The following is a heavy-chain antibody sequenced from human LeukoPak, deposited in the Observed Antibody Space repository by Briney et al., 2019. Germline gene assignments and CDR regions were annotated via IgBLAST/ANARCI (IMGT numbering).Heavy chain of an antibody. V-gene: IGHV3-23*01. Sequence: GGSLRLSCAASGFTFSSYAMSWVRQAPGKGLEWVSAICGSGGRTYYADSVKGRFTISRDNTKNTLYLQMNSLRAEDTAVYYCAKDGADDFWSGYAVDYWGQGTLVTVSS. CDR1: GFTFSSYA. CDR2: ICGSGGRT. CDR3: AKDGADDFWSGYAVDY. D-gene: IGHD3-3*01. J-gene: IGHJ4*02.